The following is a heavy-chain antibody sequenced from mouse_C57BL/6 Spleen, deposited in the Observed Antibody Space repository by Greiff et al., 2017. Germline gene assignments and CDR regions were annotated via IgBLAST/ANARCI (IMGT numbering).Heavy chain of an antibody. CDR3: VRDDGYGKAYWYFDV. Sequence: EVQRVESGGGLVQPKGSLKLSCAASGFTFNTYAMHWVRQAPGKGLEWVARIRSKSSNYATYYADSVKDRFTISRDDSQSMLYLQMNNLKTEDTAMYYCVRDDGYGKAYWYFDVWGTGTTVTVSS. CDR2: IRSKSSNYAT. CDR1: GFTFNTYA. V-gene: IGHV10-3*01. J-gene: IGHJ1*03. D-gene: IGHD2-1*01.